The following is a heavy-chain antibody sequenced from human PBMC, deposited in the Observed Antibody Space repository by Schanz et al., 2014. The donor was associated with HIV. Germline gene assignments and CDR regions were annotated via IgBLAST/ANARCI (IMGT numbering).Heavy chain of an antibody. V-gene: IGHV3-11*01. D-gene: IGHD3-10*01. CDR2: LSGSGSNI. J-gene: IGHJ4*02. Sequence: PGGSLRLSCTASGFSFSDYHMSWICQAPGKGLEGVSSLSGSGSNIYYADSVKGRFTISRDNGKNSLFLQMNSLRAEDTAVYFCARWRSGAPSNWGQGTLVTVSS. CDR1: GFSFSDYH. CDR3: ARWRSGAPSN.